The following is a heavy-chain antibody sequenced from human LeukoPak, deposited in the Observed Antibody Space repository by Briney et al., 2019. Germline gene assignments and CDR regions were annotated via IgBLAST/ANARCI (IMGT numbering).Heavy chain of an antibody. CDR3: AKQGIWFGELSLDY. D-gene: IGHD3-10*01. Sequence: GGSLRLSCAASGFTFSSYAMSWVRQAPGKGLEWVSAISGSGGSTYYADSVKGRFTISRDNSKNTLYLQMNSLGAEDTAVYYCAKQGIWFGELSLDYWGQGTLVTVSS. CDR1: GFTFSSYA. V-gene: IGHV3-23*01. CDR2: ISGSGGST. J-gene: IGHJ4*02.